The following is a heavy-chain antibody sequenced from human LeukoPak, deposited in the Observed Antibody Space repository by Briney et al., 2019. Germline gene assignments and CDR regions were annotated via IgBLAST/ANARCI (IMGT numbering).Heavy chain of an antibody. V-gene: IGHV1-3*01. Sequence: GASVKVSCKASGYIFTSYAMHWVRQAPGQRLEWMGWINAGNGNTKYSQKFQGRVTITRDTSASTVYMELSSLRSEDTAVYYCARDIDRVFNWFDPWDQGTLVTVSS. CDR3: ARDIDRVFNWFDP. D-gene: IGHD6-13*01. CDR1: GYIFTSYA. CDR2: INAGNGNT. J-gene: IGHJ5*02.